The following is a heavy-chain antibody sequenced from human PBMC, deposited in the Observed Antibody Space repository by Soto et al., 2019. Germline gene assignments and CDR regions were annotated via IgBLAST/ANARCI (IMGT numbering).Heavy chain of an antibody. Sequence: QVQLVESGGGVVQPGRSLRLSCAASGFTFSSYGMHWVRQAPGKGLEWVAVIWYDGSNKYYADSVKGRFTISRDNSKNTLYLQMNSLRAEDTAVYYCARDDWGGVQTGEGIDYWGQGTLVTVSS. D-gene: IGHD2-21*01. CDR1: GFTFSSYG. J-gene: IGHJ4*02. CDR3: ARDDWGGVQTGEGIDY. CDR2: IWYDGSNK. V-gene: IGHV3-33*01.